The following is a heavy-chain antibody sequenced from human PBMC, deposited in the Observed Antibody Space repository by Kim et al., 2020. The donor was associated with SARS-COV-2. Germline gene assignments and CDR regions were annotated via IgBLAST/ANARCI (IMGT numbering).Heavy chain of an antibody. CDR2: VHFSGSS. J-gene: IGHJ6*02. Sequence: SQTLSLTCTVSGASISTYYWSWIRQPPEKGLEYIGYVHFSGSSYYNPSLNNRVTMSVDTSKNQFSLKVTSVTAADTAMYYCVRHSLEHLELRRGYYTCPMDVWGRGATVVVSS. CDR3: VRHSLEHLELRRGYYTCPMDV. CDR1: GASISTYY. V-gene: IGHV4-59*08. D-gene: IGHD1-26*01.